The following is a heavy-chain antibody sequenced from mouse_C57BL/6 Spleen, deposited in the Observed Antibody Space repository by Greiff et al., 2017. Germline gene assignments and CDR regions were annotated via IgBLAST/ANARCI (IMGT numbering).Heavy chain of an antibody. CDR2: INYDGSST. CDR1: GFTFSDYY. CDR3: ARDTGTGYYFDY. Sequence: EVKLMESEGGLVQPGSSMKLSCTASGFTFSDYYMAWVRQVPEKGLEWVANINYDGSSTNYLDSLKRRFIISRDNAKNILYLQMSSLKSEDTATYYCARDTGTGYYFDYWGQGTTLTVSS. V-gene: IGHV5-16*01. D-gene: IGHD4-1*01. J-gene: IGHJ2*01.